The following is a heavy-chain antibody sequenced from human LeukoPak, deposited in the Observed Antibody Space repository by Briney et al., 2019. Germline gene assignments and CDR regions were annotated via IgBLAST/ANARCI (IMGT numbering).Heavy chain of an antibody. CDR1: GYSFINYL. J-gene: IGHJ6*02. V-gene: IGHV5-51*01. Sequence: GGALKISCKGFGYSFINYLNGWGRPIPRKGLEWMGIIYPGDSDTRYSPSFQGQVTISADKSISTAYLQWSSLKASDTAMYYCARRRNAGDSDVWGQGTTVTVSS. D-gene: IGHD2-21*02. CDR3: ARRRNAGDSDV. CDR2: IYPGDSDT.